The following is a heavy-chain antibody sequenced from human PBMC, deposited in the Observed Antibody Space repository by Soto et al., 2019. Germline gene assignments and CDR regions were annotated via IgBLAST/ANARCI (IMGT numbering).Heavy chain of an antibody. CDR2: ISSSGSTM. CDR1: GFTFSDNY. J-gene: IGHJ6*02. CDR3: AREFGMDV. V-gene: IGHV3-11*01. Sequence: GGSLRLSCAASGFTFSDNYMSWFRQAPGKGLEYISYISSSGSTMEYTDSVKGRFTVSRDNAKNSLYLQMNSLRAEDTAVYYCAREFGMDVWGQGTTVTVPS.